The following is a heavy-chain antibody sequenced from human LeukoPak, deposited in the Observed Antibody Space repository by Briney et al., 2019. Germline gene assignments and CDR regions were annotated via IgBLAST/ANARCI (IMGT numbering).Heavy chain of an antibody. V-gene: IGHV4-30-2*01. CDR3: ARGSGYRVYFDY. Sequence: PSETLSLTCAVSGGSISSGGYSWSWIRQPPGTGLEWIGYIYHSGSTYYNPSLKSRVTISVDRSKNQFSLKLSSVTAADTAVYYCARGSGYRVYFDYWGQGTLVTVSS. J-gene: IGHJ4*02. CDR2: IYHSGST. D-gene: IGHD3-22*01. CDR1: GGSISSGGYS.